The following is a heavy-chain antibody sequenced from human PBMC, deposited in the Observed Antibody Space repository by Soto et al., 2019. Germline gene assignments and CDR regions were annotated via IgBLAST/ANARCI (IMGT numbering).Heavy chain of an antibody. CDR1: GYTFTGYY. V-gene: IGHV1-2*04. CDR3: ARARGGYCSGGSCYETGPYYYYYGMDV. D-gene: IGHD2-15*01. Sequence: ASVKVSCKASGYTFTGYYMHWVRQAPGQGLEWMGWINPNSGGTNYAQKFQGWVTMTRDTSISTAYMELSRLRSDDTAVYYCARARGGYCSGGSCYETGPYYYYYGMDVWGQGTTVTVSS. J-gene: IGHJ6*02. CDR2: INPNSGGT.